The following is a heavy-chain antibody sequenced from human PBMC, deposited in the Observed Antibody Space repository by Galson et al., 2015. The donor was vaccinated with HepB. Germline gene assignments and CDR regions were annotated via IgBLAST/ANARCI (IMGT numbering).Heavy chain of an antibody. J-gene: IGHJ4*02. CDR2: ISTGGGNSI. V-gene: IGHV3-11*01. Sequence: SLRLSCAASGFAFSDFDMIWIRQAPGKGLEWVSYISTGGGNSIYHADSVKGRFTISRDDARNFLYLQMNSLRAEDTAVYYCARAGSRILMVQGVHDFWGQGTLVTVSS. CDR1: GFAFSDFD. CDR3: ARAGSRILMVQGVHDF. D-gene: IGHD3-10*01.